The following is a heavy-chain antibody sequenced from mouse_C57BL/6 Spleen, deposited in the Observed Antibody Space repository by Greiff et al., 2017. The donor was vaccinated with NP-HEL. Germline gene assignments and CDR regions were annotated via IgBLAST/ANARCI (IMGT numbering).Heavy chain of an antibody. J-gene: IGHJ2*01. Sequence: VQLQQSGPELVKPGASVKIPCKASGYTFTDYNMDWVKQSHGKSLEWIGDINPNNGGTIYNQKFKGKATLTVDKSSSTAYMELRSLTSEDTAVYYCARRSYYGSPYYFDYWGQGTTLTVSS. CDR2: INPNNGGT. V-gene: IGHV1-18*01. D-gene: IGHD1-1*01. CDR1: GYTFTDYN. CDR3: ARRSYYGSPYYFDY.